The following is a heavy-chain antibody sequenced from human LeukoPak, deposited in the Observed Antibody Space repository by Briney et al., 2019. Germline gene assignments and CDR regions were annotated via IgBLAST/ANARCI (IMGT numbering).Heavy chain of an antibody. CDR3: ARPYCSGGSCYDGVAVDY. V-gene: IGHV1-2*02. J-gene: IGHJ4*02. Sequence: GASVKVSCEASGYTFTGYYMHWVRQAPGQGLEWMGWINPNSGGTNYAQKFQGRVTMTRDTSISTAYMELSRLRSDDTAVYYCARPYCSGGSCYDGVAVDYWGQGTLVTVSS. CDR2: INPNSGGT. D-gene: IGHD2-15*01. CDR1: GYTFTGYY.